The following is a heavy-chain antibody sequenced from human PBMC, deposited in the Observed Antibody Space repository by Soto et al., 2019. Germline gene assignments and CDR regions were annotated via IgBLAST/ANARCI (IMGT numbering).Heavy chain of an antibody. D-gene: IGHD4-17*01. CDR1: GFTFSSYG. J-gene: IGHJ4*02. V-gene: IGHV3-30*18. CDR3: AKGDYGDYSISADY. Sequence: GGSLRLSCAASGFTFSSYGMHWVRQAPGKGLEWVAVISYDGSNKYYADSVKGRFTISRDNSKNTLYLQMNSLRAEDTAVYYCAKGDYGDYSISADYWGQGTLVTVSS. CDR2: ISYDGSNK.